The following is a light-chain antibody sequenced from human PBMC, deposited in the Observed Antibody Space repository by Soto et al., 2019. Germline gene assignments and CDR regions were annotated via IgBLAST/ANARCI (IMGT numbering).Light chain of an antibody. CDR2: WAS. CDR1: QSVLYSSNNKNY. V-gene: IGKV4-1*01. Sequence: DIVMTQSPDSLAVSLGERATINCKSSQSVLYSSNNKNYLAWYQQQPGQPPKLLIYWASIRESGVPDRFSGSGSGTDFTLTISSRQAEDVAVYYCQQYYTTPLTFGGGTKVQIK. CDR3: QQYYTTPLT. J-gene: IGKJ4*01.